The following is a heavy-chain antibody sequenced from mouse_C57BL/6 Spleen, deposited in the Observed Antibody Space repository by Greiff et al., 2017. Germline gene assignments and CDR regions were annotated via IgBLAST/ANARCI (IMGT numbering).Heavy chain of an antibody. CDR3: ARDEDGGFAY. CDR1: GFTFSDYY. Sequence: EVMLVESEGGLVQPGSSMKLSCTASGFTFSDYYMAWVRQVPEKGLEWVANINYDGSSTYYLDSLKSRFIISRDNAKNILYLQMSSLKSEDTATYYCARDEDGGFAYWGQGTLVTGSA. V-gene: IGHV5-16*01. CDR2: INYDGSST. J-gene: IGHJ3*01.